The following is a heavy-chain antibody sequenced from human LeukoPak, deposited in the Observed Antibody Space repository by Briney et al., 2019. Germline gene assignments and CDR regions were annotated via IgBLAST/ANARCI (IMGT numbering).Heavy chain of an antibody. J-gene: IGHJ4*02. V-gene: IGHV3-21*01. D-gene: IGHD2-2*01. CDR3: ARKVPAASVDY. CDR1: GFTFSSYS. Sequence: GGSLRLSCAASGFTFSSYSMNWVRQAPGKGLVWVSPISSSSSYIFYADSVKGRFAISRDNAKNTMYLQMNSLRAEDTAVYYCARKVPAASVDYWGQGTLVTVSS. CDR2: ISSSSSYI.